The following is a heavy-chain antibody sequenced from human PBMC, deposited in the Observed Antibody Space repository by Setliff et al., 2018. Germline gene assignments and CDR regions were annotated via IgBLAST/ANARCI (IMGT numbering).Heavy chain of an antibody. CDR3: AKTCSGSGCYAGLES. Sequence: LRLSCAASGFAFSNYAMNWVRQAPGKGLEWVSSISGTGARTYYADSVKGRFIISRDNSKNTLYLQMNSLRPEDTAVYYCAKTCSGSGCYAGLESWGQGTPVTVSS. J-gene: IGHJ4*02. V-gene: IGHV3-23*01. D-gene: IGHD2-15*01. CDR1: GFAFSNYA. CDR2: ISGTGART.